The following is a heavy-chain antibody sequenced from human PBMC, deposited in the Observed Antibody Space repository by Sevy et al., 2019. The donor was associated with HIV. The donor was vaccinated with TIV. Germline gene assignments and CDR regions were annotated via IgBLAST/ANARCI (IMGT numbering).Heavy chain of an antibody. CDR3: AKQGGYCSNGVCYRAFDY. D-gene: IGHD2-8*01. Sequence: GESLKISCAASGFTFSSFGMHWVRQAPGKGLEWVAIISHDGSNKIYADSVKGRFTISRDNFKNTLYLQMDSLRADDTAVYYCAKQGGYCSNGVCYRAFDYWGQGTLVTVSS. CDR1: GFTFSSFG. CDR2: ISHDGSNK. V-gene: IGHV3-30*18. J-gene: IGHJ4*02.